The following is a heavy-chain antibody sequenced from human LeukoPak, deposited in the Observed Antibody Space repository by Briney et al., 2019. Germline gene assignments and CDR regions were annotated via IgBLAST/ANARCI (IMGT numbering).Heavy chain of an antibody. D-gene: IGHD3-9*01. Sequence: GGSLRLSCAASGFTFSSFGMHWARQAPGKGLEWVAVITYDGSKKYYADSVKGRFAISRDNSKDTLYLQMDSLRTEDTAVYYCARGLDYDILTFWGQGTLVTVSS. CDR3: ARGLDYDILTF. V-gene: IGHV3-30*09. J-gene: IGHJ4*02. CDR1: GFTFSSFG. CDR2: ITYDGSKK.